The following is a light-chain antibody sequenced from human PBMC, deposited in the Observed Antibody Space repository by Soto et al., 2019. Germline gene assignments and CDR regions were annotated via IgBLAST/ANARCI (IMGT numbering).Light chain of an antibody. Sequence: DIQLTQSPSSLSASLGDRVTITCRASQCIANYLTWYQQKPGKAPNLLLYAVPNLQSGVPSRFSGSETGTAFTLTITGLQPDDFGSYYCQQSYSAPTYIFGKGNKVEI. CDR2: AVP. V-gene: IGKV1-39*01. CDR1: QCIANY. CDR3: QQSYSAPTYI. J-gene: IGKJ2*01.